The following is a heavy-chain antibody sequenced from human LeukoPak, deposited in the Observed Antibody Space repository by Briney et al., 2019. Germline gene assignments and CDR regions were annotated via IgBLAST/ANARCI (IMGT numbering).Heavy chain of an antibody. CDR2: IYYSGST. Sequence: SETLSLTCTVSGGSISSSSYYGGWIRQPPGKGLEWIGSIYYSGSTYYNPSLKSRVTISVDTSKNQFSLKLSSVTAADTAVYYCAAFGDIVVVPAAMEGFDYWGQGTLVTVSS. CDR1: GGSISSSSYY. CDR3: AAFGDIVVVPAAMEGFDY. D-gene: IGHD2-2*01. V-gene: IGHV4-39*01. J-gene: IGHJ4*02.